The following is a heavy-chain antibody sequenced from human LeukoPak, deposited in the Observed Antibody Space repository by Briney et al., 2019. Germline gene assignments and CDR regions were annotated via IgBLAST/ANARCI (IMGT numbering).Heavy chain of an antibody. CDR2: IYYSGST. CDR3: ARGTGPRKCGNCYFDY. Sequence: SETLSLTCSVSGGSVSSADHYWSWIRQPPGKGLEWIGYIYYSGSTNYNPSLKSRVTISVDTSKNQFSLKLSSVTAADTAVYYCARGTGPRKCGNCYFDYWGQGTLVTVSS. V-gene: IGHV4-61*08. CDR1: GGSVSSADHY. D-gene: IGHD2-21*01. J-gene: IGHJ4*02.